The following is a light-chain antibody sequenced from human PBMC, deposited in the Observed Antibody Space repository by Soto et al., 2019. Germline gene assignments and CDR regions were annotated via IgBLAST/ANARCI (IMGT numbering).Light chain of an antibody. CDR2: GAS. V-gene: IGKV1-27*01. Sequence: DIQMTQSQSSLSTFVGDRVTITCRSSQYISNYLGWYQQKPGGVPQLLIYGASTLHSAVPSRFSGSGSGTDFTLTISSLQPEDVATYFCQQYYRDPWAFGQGTKVEIK. J-gene: IGKJ1*01. CDR3: QQYYRDPWA. CDR1: QYISNY.